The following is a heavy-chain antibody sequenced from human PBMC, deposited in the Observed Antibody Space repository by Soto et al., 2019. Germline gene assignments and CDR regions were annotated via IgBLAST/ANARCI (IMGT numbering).Heavy chain of an antibody. D-gene: IGHD2-15*01. CDR3: ARGVVVAATPGWFDP. J-gene: IGHJ5*02. CDR1: GFTFSSYA. Sequence: GGSLRLSCAASGFTFSSYAMHWVRQAPGKGLEWVAVISYDGSNKYYADSVKGRFTISRDNSKNTLYLQMNSLRAEDTAVYYCARGVVVAATPGWFDPWGQGTLVTVSS. V-gene: IGHV3-30-3*01. CDR2: ISYDGSNK.